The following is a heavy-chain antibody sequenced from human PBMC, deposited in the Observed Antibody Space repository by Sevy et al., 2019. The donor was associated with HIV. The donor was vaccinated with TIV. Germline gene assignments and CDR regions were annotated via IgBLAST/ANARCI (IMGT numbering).Heavy chain of an antibody. V-gene: IGHV4-39*01. Sequence: SETLSLTCTVPGASISSSGYYWGLIRQPPGKGLEWIASIRYSGETFYNPSLKSRVTISADTSKNQFSLQLSSVTAADTAIYFCAGPILTYNSGWSYYDYWGQGTVVTVSS. CDR1: GASISSSGYY. CDR3: AGPILTYNSGWSYYDY. D-gene: IGHD6-19*01. CDR2: IRYSGET. J-gene: IGHJ4*02.